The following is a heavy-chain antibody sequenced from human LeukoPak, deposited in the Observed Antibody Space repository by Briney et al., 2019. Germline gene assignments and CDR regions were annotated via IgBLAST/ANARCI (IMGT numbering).Heavy chain of an antibody. CDR2: IYYSGST. Sequence: SETLSLTCTVSGGSISSYYWSWIRQPPGKGLEWIGYIYYSGSTNYNPSLKSRVTISVDTSKNQFSLKMSTVTAADTAVYHCARRLGIAVFDYWGQGTLVTVSS. CDR1: GGSISSYY. V-gene: IGHV4-59*08. J-gene: IGHJ4*02. CDR3: ARRLGIAVFDY. D-gene: IGHD6-19*01.